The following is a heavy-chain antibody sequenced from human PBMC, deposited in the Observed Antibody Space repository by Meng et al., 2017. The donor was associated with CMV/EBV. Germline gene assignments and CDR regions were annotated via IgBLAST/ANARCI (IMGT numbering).Heavy chain of an antibody. Sequence: GSLKISCEASGFSFHIYWMSWVRQAPGKGLEWVANIKEDGTENHYADSVKGRFTISRDNAKNSLYLQMNSLRAEDTAVYFCARDQPGGYCSGFCYYGMDVWGQGTTVTVSS. J-gene: IGHJ6*02. D-gene: IGHD2-15*01. V-gene: IGHV3-7*01. CDR3: ARDQPGGYCSGFCYYGMDV. CDR2: IKEDGTEN. CDR1: GFSFHIYW.